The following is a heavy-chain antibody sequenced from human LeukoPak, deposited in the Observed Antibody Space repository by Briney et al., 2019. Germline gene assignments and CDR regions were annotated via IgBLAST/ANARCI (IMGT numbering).Heavy chain of an antibody. Sequence: GGSLRLSCAASGFTFSSYAMHWVRQAPGKGLEWVAFISYDGRNQYYADSVKGRFTISRDNSENALYLQLNSLRAEDTAVYYCAKGELYYYGSGTAWGQGTLVTVSS. CDR1: GFTFSSYA. CDR3: AKGELYYYGSGTA. CDR2: ISYDGRNQ. J-gene: IGHJ4*02. V-gene: IGHV3-30*04. D-gene: IGHD3-10*01.